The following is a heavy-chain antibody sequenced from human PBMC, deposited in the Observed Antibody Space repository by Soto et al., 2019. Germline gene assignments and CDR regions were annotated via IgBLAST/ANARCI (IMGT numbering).Heavy chain of an antibody. D-gene: IGHD1-20*01. CDR1: GGSMSNWYYY. CDR3: ARWVEVSLDYFDS. V-gene: IGHV4-31*03. J-gene: IGHJ4*02. Sequence: QVQLQESGPGLVKPSQTLSLPCTVSGGSMSNWYYYWSWVRQNPGKVLEWIGHIYHSGRTYYNPSLKSRVGILVDTSKNQFSLNLNYVTAADTAVYYCARWVEVSLDYFDSWGQGTPVTVSS. CDR2: IYHSGRT.